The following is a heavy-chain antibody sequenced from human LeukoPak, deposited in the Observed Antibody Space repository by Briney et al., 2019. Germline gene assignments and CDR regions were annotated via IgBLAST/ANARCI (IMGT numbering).Heavy chain of an antibody. Sequence: GESLKISCKGSGYSFTNYWISWVRQIPGKGLEWMGRIDPSDSYTNYNPSFQGHVTISADKSISTAYLQWSSLKASDTAMYYCARGHPSGSYYGVDYWGQGTLVTVSS. CDR3: ARGHPSGSYYGVDY. CDR2: IDPSDSYT. J-gene: IGHJ4*02. CDR1: GYSFTNYW. V-gene: IGHV5-10-1*01. D-gene: IGHD1-26*01.